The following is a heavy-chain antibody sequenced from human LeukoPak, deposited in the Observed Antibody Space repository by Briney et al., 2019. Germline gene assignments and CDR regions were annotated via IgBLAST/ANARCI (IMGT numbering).Heavy chain of an antibody. V-gene: IGHV4-39*07. J-gene: IGHJ4*02. CDR1: GGSISSSSYY. Sequence: PSETLSLTCTVSGGSISSSSYYWGWIRQPPGKGLEWIGEINHSGSTNYNPSLKSRVTISVDTSKNQFSLKLSSVTAADTAVYYCARESFFDYWGQGTLVTVSS. CDR2: INHSGST. CDR3: ARESFFDY.